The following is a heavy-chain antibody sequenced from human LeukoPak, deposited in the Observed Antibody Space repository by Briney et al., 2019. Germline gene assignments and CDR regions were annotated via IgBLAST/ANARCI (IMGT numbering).Heavy chain of an antibody. CDR2: ITSSSGTM. J-gene: IGHJ6*03. Sequence: PGGSLRLSCEASGFTLSSYSMNWVRQAPGKGLEWVSYITSSSGTMYYADSVKGRFTISRDNAKNSLYLQMNSLRAEDTAVYYCAREGYYGSGLYYYYYMDVWGKGTTVTVSS. CDR3: AREGYYGSGLYYYYYMDV. CDR1: GFTLSSYS. V-gene: IGHV3-48*01. D-gene: IGHD3-10*01.